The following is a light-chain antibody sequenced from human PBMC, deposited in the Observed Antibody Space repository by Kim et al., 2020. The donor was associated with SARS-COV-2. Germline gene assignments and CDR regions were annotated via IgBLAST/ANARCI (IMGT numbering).Light chain of an antibody. CDR2: AAS. J-gene: IGKJ1*01. Sequence: DIQLTQSPSFLPASVGDRVTITCRASQGIGDYLAWYQQNPGKAPRLLIYAASTLQSGVPSRFSGSGSGTEFTLTITSLQAEDFATYFCQRYSFYPRTFGQGTKVDIK. CDR3: QRYSFYPRT. V-gene: IGKV1-9*01. CDR1: QGIGDY.